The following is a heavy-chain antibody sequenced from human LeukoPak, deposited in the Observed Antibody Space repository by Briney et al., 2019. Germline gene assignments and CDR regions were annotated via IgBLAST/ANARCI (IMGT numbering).Heavy chain of an antibody. J-gene: IGHJ4*02. Sequence: GGSLGLSCAASGFTLSSYAMSWVRQAPGKGLEWVSAISGSGGSTYYADSVKGRFTISRDNSKNTLYLQMNSLRAEDTAVYYCAKDQLIETYYDFWSGYHKGDYYFDYWGQGTLVTVSS. V-gene: IGHV3-23*01. CDR2: ISGSGGST. CDR1: GFTLSSYA. CDR3: AKDQLIETYYDFWSGYHKGDYYFDY. D-gene: IGHD3-3*01.